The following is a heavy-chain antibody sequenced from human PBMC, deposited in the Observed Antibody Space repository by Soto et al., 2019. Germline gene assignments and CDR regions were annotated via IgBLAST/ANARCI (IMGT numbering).Heavy chain of an antibody. V-gene: IGHV1-18*01. Sequence: GASVKVSCKASGYTFTSYGISRVRQAPGQGLEWMGWISAYNGNTNYAQKLQGRVTITTDTSASTAYMELSSLRSEDTAVYYCAKARLWGGDGYNSYYYNAMDVWGQGTTVTVSS. J-gene: IGHJ6*02. CDR2: ISAYNGNT. D-gene: IGHD3-16*01. CDR1: GYTFTSYG. CDR3: AKARLWGGDGYNSYYYNAMDV.